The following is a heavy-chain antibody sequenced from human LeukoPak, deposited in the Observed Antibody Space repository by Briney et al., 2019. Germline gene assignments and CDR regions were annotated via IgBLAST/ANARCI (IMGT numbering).Heavy chain of an antibody. CDR3: ARAPRITMVRGVIYWFDP. V-gene: IGHV1-8*03. CDR1: GYTFTSYD. D-gene: IGHD3-10*01. Sequence: AASVKVSCKASGYTFTSYDINWVRQATGQGLEWMGWMNPNSGNTGYAQKFQGRVTITRNTSISTAYMELSSRRSEDTAVYYCARAPRITMVRGVIYWFDPWGQATLVTVSS. J-gene: IGHJ5*02. CDR2: MNPNSGNT.